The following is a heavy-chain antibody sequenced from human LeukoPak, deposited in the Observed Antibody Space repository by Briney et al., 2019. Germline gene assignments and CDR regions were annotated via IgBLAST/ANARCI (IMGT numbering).Heavy chain of an antibody. V-gene: IGHV4-59*12. D-gene: IGHD2-2*01. CDR2: IYFSGST. Sequence: PSETLSLTCTVSGDSMRSYYWSWIRQPPGKGLEWIASIYFSGSTNYNPSLKSRVTMSVDTSKNQFSLKLSSVTAADTAVYYCARGRCSSTSCYYYYYMDVWGKGTTVTVSS. CDR1: GDSMRSYY. CDR3: ARGRCSSTSCYYYYYMDV. J-gene: IGHJ6*03.